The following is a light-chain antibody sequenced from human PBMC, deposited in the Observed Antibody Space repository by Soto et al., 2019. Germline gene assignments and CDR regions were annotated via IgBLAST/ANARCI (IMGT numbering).Light chain of an antibody. CDR2: GTN. CDR3: QSYDSNLSGWV. J-gene: IGLJ3*02. Sequence: QPVLTQPPSVSGAPGQRVSISCTGDSSNIGAGSDVHWYQRLPGTAPRRLIFGTNNRPSGVPARFSGSKSGTSASLVISGLQAEDEADYYCQSYDSNLSGWVFGGGTELTVL. CDR1: SSNIGAGSD. V-gene: IGLV1-40*01.